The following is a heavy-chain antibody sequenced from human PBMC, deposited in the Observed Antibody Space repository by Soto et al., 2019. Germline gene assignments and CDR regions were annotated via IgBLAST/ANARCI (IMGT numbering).Heavy chain of an antibody. CDR1: GITFSDYY. CDR3: ERELDGMDV. CDR2: ISSSGHYT. V-gene: IGHV3-11*05. J-gene: IGHJ6*02. Sequence: QVQLVESGGGLVKPGGSLRLSCAASGITFSDYYMSWIRQAPGKGLEWVSYISSSGHYTEHADSVRGRVTPSRDNARNSLYLQMNSLSVEDEAVYYCERELDGMDVWGQGTKVTVSS.